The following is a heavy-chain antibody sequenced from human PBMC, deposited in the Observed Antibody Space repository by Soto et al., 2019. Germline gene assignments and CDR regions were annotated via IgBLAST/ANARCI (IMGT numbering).Heavy chain of an antibody. Sequence: GASVKVSCKASGYTFTGYYMHWVRQAPGQGLEWMGWINPNSGGTNYAQKFQGWVTMTRDTSISTAYMELSRLRSDDTAVYYCARQQLVPYYYYGMDVWGQGTTVTVSS. CDR1: GYTFTGYY. CDR3: ARQQLVPYYYYGMDV. V-gene: IGHV1-2*04. D-gene: IGHD6-13*01. J-gene: IGHJ6*02. CDR2: INPNSGGT.